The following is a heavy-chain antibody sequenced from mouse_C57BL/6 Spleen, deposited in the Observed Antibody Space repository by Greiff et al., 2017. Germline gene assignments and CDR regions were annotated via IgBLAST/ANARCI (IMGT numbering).Heavy chain of an antibody. CDR2: ISSGGSYT. V-gene: IGHV5-6*01. D-gene: IGHD2-5*01. Sequence: EVQVVESGGDLVKPGGSLKLSCAASGFTFSSYGMSWVRQTPDKRLEWVATISSGGSYTYYPDSGKGRFTISRENAKNTLYLQMSSLKSEDTAMYYCARQESNYYFDDWGQGTTLSVSS. CDR1: GFTFSSYG. CDR3: ARQESNYYFDD. J-gene: IGHJ2*01.